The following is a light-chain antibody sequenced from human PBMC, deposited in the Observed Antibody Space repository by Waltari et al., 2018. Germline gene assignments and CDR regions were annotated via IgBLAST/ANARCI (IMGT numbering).Light chain of an antibody. CDR2: EVS. J-gene: IGLJ2*01. CDR1: SSDAGGYKY. V-gene: IGLV2-8*01. CDR3: SSSVGSNNLHVV. Sequence: QSALTQPPSASGSPGQSVTISCTGTSSDAGGYKYVSWYRQHPGKAPKLMIYEVSKRPSGVPDRFSGSKSGNTASLTVSGLQAEDEADYYCSSSVGSNNLHVVFGGGTKLTVL.